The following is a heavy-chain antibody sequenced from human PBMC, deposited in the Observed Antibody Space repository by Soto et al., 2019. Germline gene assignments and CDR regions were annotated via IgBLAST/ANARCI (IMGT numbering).Heavy chain of an antibody. J-gene: IGHJ4*02. CDR3: AKSLPGVDSAMFEY. V-gene: IGHV3-23*01. CDR1: GFTFSNNA. D-gene: IGHD5-18*01. Sequence: PGGSLRLSCVASGFTFSNNAVNWVRQAPGKGLEWVSTISGSGHRTYYADSVKGRFTISRDNSKNTVYLQMNSLRADDTAVYYCAKSLPGVDSAMFEYWGQGTLVTVSS. CDR2: ISGSGHRT.